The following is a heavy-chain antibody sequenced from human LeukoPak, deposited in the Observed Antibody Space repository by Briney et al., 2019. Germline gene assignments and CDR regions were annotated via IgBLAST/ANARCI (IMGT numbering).Heavy chain of an antibody. CDR2: ISPIFGTA. V-gene: IGHV1-69*13. D-gene: IGHD2-15*01. CDR1: GGTFSSYA. Sequence: ASVKVSCKASGGTFSSYAISWVRQAPGQGLEWMGGISPIFGTANYAQKFQGRVTITADESTSTAYMELSSLRSEDTAVYYCARERGYCSGGSCYSLDYWGQGTLVTVSS. J-gene: IGHJ4*02. CDR3: ARERGYCSGGSCYSLDY.